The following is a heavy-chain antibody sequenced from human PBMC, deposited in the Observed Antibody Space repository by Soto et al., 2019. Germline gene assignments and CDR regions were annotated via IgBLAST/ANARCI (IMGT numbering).Heavy chain of an antibody. CDR1: GFTFSSSA. CDR2: IDVGSANA. Sequence: SVKVSCKTSGFTFSSSAVHWVRQARGHRLQWIGWIDVGSANANYAQMLQGRVTMTTDTSTSTAYMELRSLRSDDTAVYYCARADRITMIVVVITPLDYWGQGTLVTVSS. CDR3: ARADRITMIVVVITPLDY. V-gene: IGHV1-58*01. J-gene: IGHJ4*02. D-gene: IGHD3-22*01.